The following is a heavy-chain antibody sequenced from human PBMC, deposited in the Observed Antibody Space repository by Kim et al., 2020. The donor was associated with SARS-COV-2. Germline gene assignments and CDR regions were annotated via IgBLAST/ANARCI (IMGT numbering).Heavy chain of an antibody. D-gene: IGHD6-13*01. Sequence: ADSVKGRLTISRDNSKNTLYLQMNSLRAEDTAVYYCAKDRGIAAAGVFDYWGQGTLVTVSS. V-gene: IGHV3-33*06. J-gene: IGHJ4*02. CDR3: AKDRGIAAAGVFDY.